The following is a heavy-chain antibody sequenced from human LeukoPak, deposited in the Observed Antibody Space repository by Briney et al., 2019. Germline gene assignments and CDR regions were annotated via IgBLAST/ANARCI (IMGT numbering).Heavy chain of an antibody. V-gene: IGHV3-7*01. D-gene: IGHD4-17*01. CDR1: GFTFSSYW. CDR2: IKQDGSEK. J-gene: IGHJ5*02. Sequence: GGSLRLSCAASGFTFSSYWMSWVRQAPGKGLEWVASIKQDGSEKYYVDSVKGRFSISRDNAKNSLYLQMNSLRAEDTALYYCARAPGEGWFDPWGQGTLVTVSS. CDR3: ARAPGEGWFDP.